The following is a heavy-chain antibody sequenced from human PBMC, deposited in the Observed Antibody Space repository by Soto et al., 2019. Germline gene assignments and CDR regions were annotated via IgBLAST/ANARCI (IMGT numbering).Heavy chain of an antibody. CDR2: ISWNAGNM. CDR3: VKDISGRGSYYYYYGMDV. V-gene: IGHV3-9*01. CDR1: GFTFDDYA. D-gene: IGHD3-16*01. J-gene: IGHJ6*02. Sequence: PGGSLRLSCAASGFTFDDYAMHWVRQAPGKGLEWVSGISWNAGNMRYADSVKARFTISRDNAKNSLYLQMNSLRAEDTALYYCVKDISGRGSYYYYYGMDVWGQGTTVTVSS.